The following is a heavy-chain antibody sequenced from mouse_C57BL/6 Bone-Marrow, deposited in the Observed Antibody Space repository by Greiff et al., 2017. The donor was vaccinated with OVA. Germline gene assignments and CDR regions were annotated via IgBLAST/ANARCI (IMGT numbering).Heavy chain of an antibody. V-gene: IGHV1-53*01. D-gene: IGHD2-3*01. CDR1: GYTFTSYW. CDR3: ARSWLLLCWFAY. CDR2: INPSNGGT. Sequence: QVQLQQPGTELVKPGASVKLSCKASGYTFTSYWMHWVKQRPGQGLEWIGNINPSNGGTNYNEKFKSKATLTVDKSSSTAYMQLSSLTSEDSAVYYGARSWLLLCWFAYWGQGTLVTVSA. J-gene: IGHJ3*01.